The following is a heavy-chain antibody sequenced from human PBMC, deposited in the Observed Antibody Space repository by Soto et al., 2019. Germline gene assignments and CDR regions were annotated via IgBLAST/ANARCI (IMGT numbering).Heavy chain of an antibody. J-gene: IGHJ4*02. CDR2: SSATGAGT. Sequence: PGGSLRLSCAASGFTVSSNYMSWVRQAPGKGLEWVSFSSATGAGTYYADPVKGRFTISRDNSKNTLYLQMTSLRADDTAVYYCAKDRRAGGNYGFYSDFWGQGALVTVSS. V-gene: IGHV3-23*01. D-gene: IGHD1-7*01. CDR1: GFTVSSNY. CDR3: AKDRRAGGNYGFYSDF.